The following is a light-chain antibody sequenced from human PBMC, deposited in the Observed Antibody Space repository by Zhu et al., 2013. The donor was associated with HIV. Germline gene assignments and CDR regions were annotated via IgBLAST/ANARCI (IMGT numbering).Light chain of an antibody. J-gene: IGKJ4*01. CDR3: QQYHSSPPT. CDR1: QDISNH. Sequence: DIQMTQSPSSLSASVGDRVTLTCRASQDISNHLGWYQQKPGKAPRRLIYLASTLQSGVPSRFSGSGAGTEFTLTISSLQPDDFATYHCQQYHSSPPTFGGGTKV. V-gene: IGKV1-17*01. CDR2: LAS.